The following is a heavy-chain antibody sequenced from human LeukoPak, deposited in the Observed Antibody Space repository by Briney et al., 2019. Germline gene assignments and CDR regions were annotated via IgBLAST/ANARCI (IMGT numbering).Heavy chain of an antibody. V-gene: IGHV1-18*01. D-gene: IGHD2-2*01. J-gene: IGHJ6*03. CDR2: ISAYNGNT. CDR1: GYTFTSYG. CDR3: ARVPSSTSWIKNYYYYMDV. Sequence: GASVKVSCMASGYTFTSYGISWVRQAPGQGLEWMGWISAYNGNTNYAQKLQGRVTMTTDTSTSTAYMELRSLRSDDTAVYYCARVPSSTSWIKNYYYYMDVWGKGTTVTVSS.